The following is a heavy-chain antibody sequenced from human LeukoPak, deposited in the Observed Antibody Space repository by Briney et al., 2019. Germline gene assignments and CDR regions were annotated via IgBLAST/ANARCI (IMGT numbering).Heavy chain of an antibody. CDR2: ITGNGATT. CDR3: AKERRRVDTAMVRSYYFEN. D-gene: IGHD5-18*01. V-gene: IGHV3-23*01. Sequence: GGSLRLSCAASGFTFSSSAMSWVRQTPGKGLEWVSSITGNGATTYYSDSVKGRFTISRDNSKNTLSLQMNSLRAEDTAVYFCAKERRRVDTAMVRSYYFENWGQGTLVTVSS. CDR1: GFTFSSSA. J-gene: IGHJ4*02.